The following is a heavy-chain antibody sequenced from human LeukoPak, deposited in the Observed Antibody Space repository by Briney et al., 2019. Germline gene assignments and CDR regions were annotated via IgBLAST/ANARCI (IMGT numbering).Heavy chain of an antibody. CDR3: ARGPPEQWLDSNWYFDL. CDR2: IYYSGST. Sequence: SETLSLTCTVSGASITSGDYYWNWIRQPPGKGLEWIGYIYYSGSTNYNPSLKSRVTISVDTSKNQFSLKLSSVTAADTAVYYCARGPPEQWLDSNWYFDLWGRGTLVTVSS. J-gene: IGHJ2*01. V-gene: IGHV4-61*08. D-gene: IGHD6-19*01. CDR1: GASITSGDYY.